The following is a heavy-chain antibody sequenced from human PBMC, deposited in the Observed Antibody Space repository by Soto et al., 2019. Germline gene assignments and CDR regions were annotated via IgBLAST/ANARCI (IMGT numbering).Heavy chain of an antibody. CDR2: IYYSGST. V-gene: IGHV4-39*01. CDR3: AKRGAVTSLDY. J-gene: IGHJ4*02. CDR1: GGSINTFSYY. D-gene: IGHD4-17*01. Sequence: QLQLQESGPGLVKPSETLSLTCNVSGGSINTFSYYWGWIRQPPGKGLEWIGGIYYSGSTFYNPSLKSRVTISVDTSKNQFSLNLSSVTAADTAVYYCAKRGAVTSLDYWGQGTLVTVSS.